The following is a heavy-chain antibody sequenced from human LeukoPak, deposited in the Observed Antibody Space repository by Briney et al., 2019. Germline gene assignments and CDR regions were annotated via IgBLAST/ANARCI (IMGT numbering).Heavy chain of an antibody. Sequence: GESLRLSCAASGFTLSSYWMSWVRQAPGKGLEWVANIKYDGSAKYYVDSVKGRFTISRDDAKNSLYLEMNSLRAEDTAVCYCARDLFSGSYQEDFWGQGALVTVSS. D-gene: IGHD1-26*01. V-gene: IGHV3-7*01. CDR1: GFTLSSYW. CDR3: ARDLFSGSYQEDF. CDR2: IKYDGSAK. J-gene: IGHJ4*02.